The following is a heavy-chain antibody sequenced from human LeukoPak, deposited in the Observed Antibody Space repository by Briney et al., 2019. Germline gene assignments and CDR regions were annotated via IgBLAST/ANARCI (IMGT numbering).Heavy chain of an antibody. Sequence: GGSLRLSCAASGFTFSSYSMNWVRQAPGKGLEWVSSISSSSSYIYYADSVKGRFTISRDNAKNSLYLQMNSLRAEDTAVFYCARWVSIYYYMDVWGKGTTVTVSS. V-gene: IGHV3-21*01. CDR1: GFTFSSYS. D-gene: IGHD2/OR15-2a*01. J-gene: IGHJ6*03. CDR2: ISSSSSYI. CDR3: ARWVSIYYYMDV.